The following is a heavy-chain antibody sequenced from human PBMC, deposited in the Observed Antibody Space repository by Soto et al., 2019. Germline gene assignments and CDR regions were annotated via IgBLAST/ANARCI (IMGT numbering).Heavy chain of an antibody. D-gene: IGHD6-19*01. Sequence: SETLSLTCTVSGGSISSYYWSWIRQPPGKGLEWIGYIYYSGSTNYNPSLKSRVTISVDTSKNQFSLKLSSVTAADTAVYYCARSPPIAVNAFDIWGQGTMVTVSS. V-gene: IGHV4-59*01. CDR3: ARSPPIAVNAFDI. J-gene: IGHJ3*02. CDR1: GGSISSYY. CDR2: IYYSGST.